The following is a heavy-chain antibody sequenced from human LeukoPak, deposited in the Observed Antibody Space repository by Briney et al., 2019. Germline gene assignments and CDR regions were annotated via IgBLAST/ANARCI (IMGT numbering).Heavy chain of an antibody. CDR2: ISSSSSTI. CDR1: GFTFSSYS. CDR3: ARETYYYDSSGYPFDY. D-gene: IGHD3-22*01. Sequence: GGSLRLSCAASGFTFSSYSMNWVRQAPGKGLEWVSYISSSSSTIYCADSVKGRFTISRDNAKNSLYLQMNSLRAEDTAVYYCARETYYYDSSGYPFDYWGQGTLVTVSS. V-gene: IGHV3-48*04. J-gene: IGHJ4*02.